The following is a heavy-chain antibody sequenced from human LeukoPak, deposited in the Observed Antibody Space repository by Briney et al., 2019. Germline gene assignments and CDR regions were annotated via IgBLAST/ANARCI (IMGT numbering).Heavy chain of an antibody. J-gene: IGHJ4*02. D-gene: IGHD1-1*01. CDR2: FYYSVST. V-gene: IGHV4-59*01. CDR3: ASSSRGRGPGTRDFQNLDY. CDR1: GGSINSYY. Sequence: SETLSLTCTVSGGSINSYYWSWIRQPPGKGLEWIGYFYYSVSTNYNPSPKSRVTISVDTSKNQFSLRLSSVTAADTAVYYCASSSRGRGPGTRDFQNLDYWGQGTLVTVSS.